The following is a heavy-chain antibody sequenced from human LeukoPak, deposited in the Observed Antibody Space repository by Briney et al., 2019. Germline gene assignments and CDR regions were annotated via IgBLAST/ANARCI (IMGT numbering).Heavy chain of an antibody. J-gene: IGHJ4*02. V-gene: IGHV4-39*07. CDR1: GGSISSSSYY. Sequence: TSETLSLTCTVSGGSISSSSYYWGWIRQPPGKGLEWIGSIYYSGSTYYNPSLKSRVTISVDTSKNQFSLKLSSVTAADTAVYYCARGSGYDEAPSPFDNWGQGTLVTVSS. CDR2: IYYSGST. D-gene: IGHD5-12*01. CDR3: ARGSGYDEAPSPFDN.